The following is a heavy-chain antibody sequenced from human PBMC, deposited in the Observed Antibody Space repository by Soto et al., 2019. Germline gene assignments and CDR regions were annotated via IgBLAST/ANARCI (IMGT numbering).Heavy chain of an antibody. CDR3: ARAGYDSSSYPFGY. CDR1: GYTFTSNA. D-gene: IGHD3-22*01. J-gene: IGHJ4*02. V-gene: IGHV1-3*01. Sequence: QVQLVQSGAEVKKPGASVKISCKASGYTFTSNAMHWVRQAPGQRLEWMGWINAGNGNTKYSQKFQGRVTITRDTSATTAYMELSNLTSEDTAVYYCARAGYDSSSYPFGYWGQGTLVTGSS. CDR2: INAGNGNT.